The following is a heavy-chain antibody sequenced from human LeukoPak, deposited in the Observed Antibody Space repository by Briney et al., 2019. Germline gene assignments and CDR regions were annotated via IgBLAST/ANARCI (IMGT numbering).Heavy chain of an antibody. D-gene: IGHD2-21*02. V-gene: IGHV3-53*01. Sequence: GGSLRLSCAASGFTVSSNYMSWVRQAPGKGLEWVSVIYAGGSTYYADSVKGRFSISRDNSKNTLYLQMNSLRAEDTAVYYCARPKSRGDYYFGNWGQGTLVTVSS. CDR2: IYAGGST. J-gene: IGHJ4*02. CDR1: GFTVSSNY. CDR3: ARPKSRGDYYFGN.